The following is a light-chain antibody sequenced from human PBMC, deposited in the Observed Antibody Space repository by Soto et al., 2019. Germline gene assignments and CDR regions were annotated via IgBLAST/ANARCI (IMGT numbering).Light chain of an antibody. CDR3: QQSYSRPLT. V-gene: IGKV1-39*01. CDR1: QSIVTY. J-gene: IGKJ3*01. CDR2: AAS. Sequence: DIQMTQSPSSLSASAGDRVTITCRASQSIVTYLNWYLQKPGKAPKLLIYAASNLQSGVPSRFSGSGSGTDFTLTINSLQPEDFATYYCQQSYSRPLTFGPGTKVDIK.